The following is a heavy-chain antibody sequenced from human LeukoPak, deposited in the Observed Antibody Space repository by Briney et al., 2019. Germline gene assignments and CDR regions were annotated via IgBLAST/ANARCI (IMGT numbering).Heavy chain of an antibody. D-gene: IGHD6-19*01. CDR1: GFTFSSYE. CDR2: ISTSGSPI. Sequence: GGSLRLSCATSGFTFSSYEMNWVRQAPRKGLEWVSYISTSGSPIYYADSVKGRFTISRDNAKNFLFLQMNSLRAEDTAIYYCARDPLRVAGPGRFFDLWGRGTLVTGSS. V-gene: IGHV3-48*03. CDR3: ARDPLRVAGPGRFFDL. J-gene: IGHJ2*01.